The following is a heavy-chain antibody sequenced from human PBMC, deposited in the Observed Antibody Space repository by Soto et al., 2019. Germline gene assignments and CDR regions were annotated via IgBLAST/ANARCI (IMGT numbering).Heavy chain of an antibody. CDR2: IWYDGSNK. D-gene: IGHD1-26*01. V-gene: IGHV3-33*01. CDR3: ARDSPGCPRFLWESYYYGMDV. Sequence: HPGGSLRLSCAASGFTFSSYGMHWVRQAPGKGLEWVAVIWYDGSNKYYADSVKGRFTISRDNSKNTLYLQMNSLRAEDTAVYYCARDSPGCPRFLWESYYYGMDVWGQGTTVTVSS. CDR1: GFTFSSYG. J-gene: IGHJ6*02.